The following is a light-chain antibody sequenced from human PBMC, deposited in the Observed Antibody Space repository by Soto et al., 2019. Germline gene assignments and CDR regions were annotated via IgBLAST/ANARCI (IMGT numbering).Light chain of an antibody. CDR3: SSYRTSNTRQIV. CDR2: DVS. CDR1: SSDVGGYNY. J-gene: IGLJ1*01. Sequence: QSVLTQPASVSGSPGQSITISCTGTSSDVGGYNYVSWYQHHPGKAPKLMIYDVSNRPSGVSNRFSGSKYGNTASLSISGLQPEDEADYYCSSYRTSNTRQIVCGTGTKLTVL. V-gene: IGLV2-14*03.